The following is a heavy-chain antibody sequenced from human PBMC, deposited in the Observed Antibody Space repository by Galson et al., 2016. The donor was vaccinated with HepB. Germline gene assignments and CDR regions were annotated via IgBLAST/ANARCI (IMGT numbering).Heavy chain of an antibody. CDR1: GFTFGDYA. CDR3: TADYYGSGSVLFDY. V-gene: IGHV3-49*03. Sequence: SLRLSCAASGFTFGDYAMSWFRQAPGKGLEWVGFIRSKAYGGTTEYAASVKGRFTISRDDSKSIAYLQMNILKTEDTAVYYCTADYYGSGSVLFDYWGQGTLVTVSS. CDR2: IRSKAYGGTT. D-gene: IGHD3-10*01. J-gene: IGHJ4*02.